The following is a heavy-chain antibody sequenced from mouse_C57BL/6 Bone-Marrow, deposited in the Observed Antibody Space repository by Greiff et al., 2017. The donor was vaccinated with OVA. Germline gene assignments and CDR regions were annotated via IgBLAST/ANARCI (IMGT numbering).Heavy chain of an antibody. D-gene: IGHD1-1*01. Sequence: QVQLQQPGAELVKPGASVKVSCKASGYTFTSYWMHWVKQRPGQGLEWIGRIHPSDSDTNYNQKFKGKATLTVDKSSSTAYMQLSSLTSEDSAVYYCAIRDGRSYGWYFDVWGTGTTVTVSS. CDR1: GYTFTSYW. CDR3: AIRDGRSYGWYFDV. V-gene: IGHV1-74*01. J-gene: IGHJ1*03. CDR2: IHPSDSDT.